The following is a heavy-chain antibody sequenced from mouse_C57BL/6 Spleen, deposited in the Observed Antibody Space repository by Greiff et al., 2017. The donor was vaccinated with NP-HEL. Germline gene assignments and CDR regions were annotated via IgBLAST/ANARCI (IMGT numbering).Heavy chain of an antibody. J-gene: IGHJ2*01. CDR1: GYAFSSSW. CDR3: ARQKIWDYFDY. CDR2: IYPGDGDT. D-gene: IGHD4-1*01. Sequence: QVQLQQSGPELVKPGASVKISCKASGYAFSSSWMNWVKQRPGKGLEWIGRIYPGDGDTNYNGKFKGKATLTADKSSSTAYMQLSSLTSEDSAVYFCARQKIWDYFDYWGQGTTLTVSS. V-gene: IGHV1-82*01.